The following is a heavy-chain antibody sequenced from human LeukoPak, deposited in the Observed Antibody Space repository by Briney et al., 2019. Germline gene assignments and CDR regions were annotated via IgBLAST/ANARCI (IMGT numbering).Heavy chain of an antibody. CDR2: IYYSGST. CDR1: GGSISSSSYY. CDR3: ARVVARDIVVVPAALDYYMDV. Sequence: SETLSLTCTVSGGSISSSSYYWGWIRQPPGKGLEWIGSIYYSGSTYYNPSLKSRVTISVDTSKNQFSLKLSSVTAADTAVYYCARVVARDIVVVPAALDYYMDVWGKGTTVTVSS. V-gene: IGHV4-39*07. J-gene: IGHJ6*03. D-gene: IGHD2-2*01.